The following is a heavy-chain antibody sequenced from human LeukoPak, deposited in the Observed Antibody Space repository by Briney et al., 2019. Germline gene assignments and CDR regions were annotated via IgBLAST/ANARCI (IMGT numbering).Heavy chain of an antibody. CDR1: GYTFTSYD. V-gene: IGHV1-8*03. Sequence: ASVKVSCKASGYTFTSYDINWVRQATGQGLEWMGWMNPNSGNTGYAQKFQGRVTITRNTSISTAYMELSSLRSEDTAVYYCARMPIYSIFHYYYYMDVWGKGTTVTVSS. D-gene: IGHD5/OR15-5a*01. J-gene: IGHJ6*03. CDR3: ARMPIYSIFHYYYYMDV. CDR2: MNPNSGNT.